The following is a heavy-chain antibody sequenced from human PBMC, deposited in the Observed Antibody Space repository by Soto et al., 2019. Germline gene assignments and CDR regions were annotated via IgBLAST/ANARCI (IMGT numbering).Heavy chain of an antibody. CDR2: IXXXGXS. D-gene: IGHD6-6*01. V-gene: IGHV4-4*07. CDR3: ARDARGSSPWYFDL. CDR1: GDSISSHY. Sequence: PSETLSLTCSVFGDSISSHYWSWIRQPAGKGLEWXGRIXXXGXSXXXPXXXXRVTMSTDTSNDQMSLLLKSVTAADTAVYYCARDARGSSPWYFDLWGRGTLVTVSS. J-gene: IGHJ2*01.